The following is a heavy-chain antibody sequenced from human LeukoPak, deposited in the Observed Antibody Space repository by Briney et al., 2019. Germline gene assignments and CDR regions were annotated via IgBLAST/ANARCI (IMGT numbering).Heavy chain of an antibody. Sequence: GGSLRLSCAASGFTFSSYDMKWLRQAPGKGLEWVSYITSSGTTYYADSVRGRFTLSRDNAKNSLYLQMNSLRAEDTAIYYCTRGLRYTILGGIYNWGQGTLVTVSS. V-gene: IGHV3-48*03. CDR1: GFTFSSYD. CDR2: ITSSGTT. J-gene: IGHJ4*02. CDR3: TRGLRYTILGGIYN. D-gene: IGHD3-3*01.